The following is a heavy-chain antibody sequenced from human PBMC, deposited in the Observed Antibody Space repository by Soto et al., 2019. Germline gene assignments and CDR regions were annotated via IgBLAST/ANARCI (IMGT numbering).Heavy chain of an antibody. D-gene: IGHD3-22*01. V-gene: IGHV4-39*01. CDR1: GGSISSSSYY. Sequence: QLQLQESGPGLVKPSETLSLTCTVSGGSISSSSYYWGWIRQPPGKGLEWIGSIYYSGSTYYNPSLKSRVTISVDTSKNQFSLKLISVTAADTAVYYCARHRPGLGYYMHVWGKGTTVTVSS. J-gene: IGHJ6*03. CDR2: IYYSGST. CDR3: ARHRPGLGYYMHV.